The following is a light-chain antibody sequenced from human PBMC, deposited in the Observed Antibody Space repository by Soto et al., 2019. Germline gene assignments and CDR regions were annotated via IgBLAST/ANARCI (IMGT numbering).Light chain of an antibody. CDR1: QSISSF. CDR2: AAS. V-gene: IGKV1-39*01. CDR3: QQSYSTPLT. J-gene: IGKJ4*01. Sequence: DIQMTQSPSSLSASVGDRVTITCRARQSISSFLNWYQQRPGKAPKLLIFAASSLQSGVPSRFSGSGSGTDLTLTIRSLQPEDFATYYCQQSYSTPLTFGGGTKVEIK.